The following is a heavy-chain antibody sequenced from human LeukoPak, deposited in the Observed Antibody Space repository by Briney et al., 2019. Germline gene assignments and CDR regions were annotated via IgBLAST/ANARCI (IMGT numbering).Heavy chain of an antibody. CDR2: IFGDGSDK. Sequence: PGGSLRLSCAASGFTFSDYDMSWIRQAPGKGLEGMAVIFGDGSDKKYADSVKGRFTISRDNSKNTLFLQMNSLRVEDTAVYYCARDDARADNAFDLWGQGTTVTVSS. J-gene: IGHJ3*01. CDR1: GFTFSDYD. D-gene: IGHD2-15*01. V-gene: IGHV3-33*08. CDR3: ARDDARADNAFDL.